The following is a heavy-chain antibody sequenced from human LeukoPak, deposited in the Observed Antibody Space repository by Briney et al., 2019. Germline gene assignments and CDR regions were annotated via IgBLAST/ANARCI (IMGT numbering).Heavy chain of an antibody. CDR1: GYSISSGYY. CDR3: ATEQRPMVRGNYYYYYMDV. V-gene: IGHV4-38-2*02. D-gene: IGHD3-10*01. J-gene: IGHJ6*03. CDR2: IYHSGST. Sequence: PSETLSLTCTGSGYSISSGYYWGWIRQPPGKGLEWIGSIYHSGSTYYNPSLKSRVTISVDTSKNQFSLKLSSVTAADTAVYYCATEQRPMVRGNYYYYYMDVWGKGTTVTVSS.